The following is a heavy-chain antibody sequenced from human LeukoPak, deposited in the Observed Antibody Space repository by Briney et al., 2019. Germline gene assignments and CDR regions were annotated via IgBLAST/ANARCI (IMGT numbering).Heavy chain of an antibody. V-gene: IGHV4-30-2*01. Sequence: SETLSLTCAVSGGSISSGGYSWSWIRQPPGKGLEWIGYIYHSGSTYYNPSLKSRVTISVDRSKNQFSLKLSSVTAADTAVYYCARGSPPTIFTDYWGQGTLVTVSS. CDR1: GGSISSGGYS. J-gene: IGHJ4*02. CDR3: ARGSPPTIFTDY. D-gene: IGHD3-9*01. CDR2: IYHSGST.